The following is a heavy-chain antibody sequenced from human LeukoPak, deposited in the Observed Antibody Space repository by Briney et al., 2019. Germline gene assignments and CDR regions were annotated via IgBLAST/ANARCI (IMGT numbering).Heavy chain of an antibody. V-gene: IGHV4-38-2*01. CDR1: GYSISSGYY. CDR3: ARQGGSSSPYYYSYMDV. D-gene: IGHD6-13*01. Sequence: SETLSLTCAVSGYSISSGYYWGWFRQPPGKGLEWIGCIYHSGNTYYNPSLKSRVSMSVDTSKNKFSLKLTSVTAADTAVYYCARQGGSSSPYYYSYMDVWGKGTTVTVSS. CDR2: IYHSGNT. J-gene: IGHJ6*03.